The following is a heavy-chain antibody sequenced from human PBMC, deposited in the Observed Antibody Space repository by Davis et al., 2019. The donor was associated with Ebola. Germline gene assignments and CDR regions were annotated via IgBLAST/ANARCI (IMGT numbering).Heavy chain of an antibody. CDR3: ARITGGLRFLEWYYGMDV. J-gene: IGHJ6*02. CDR1: GGTFGTNG. Sequence: ASVKVSCKASGGTFGTNGISWVRQAPGQGLEWMGWISAYNGNTNYAQKLQGRVTMTTDTSTSTAYMELRSLRSDDTAVYYCARITGGLRFLEWYYGMDVWGQGTTVTVSS. V-gene: IGHV1-18*01. D-gene: IGHD3-3*01. CDR2: ISAYNGNT.